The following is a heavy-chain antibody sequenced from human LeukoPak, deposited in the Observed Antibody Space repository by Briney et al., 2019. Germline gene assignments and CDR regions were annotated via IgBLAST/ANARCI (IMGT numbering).Heavy chain of an antibody. CDR1: GGSFSGYC. D-gene: IGHD6-13*01. CDR3: ARGFAAAGAYFDY. V-gene: IGHV4-34*01. Sequence: SETLSLTCAVYGGSFSGYCWSWIRQPPGKGLEWIGEINHSGSTNYNPSLKSRVTISVDTSKNQFSLKLSSVTAADTAVYYCARGFAAAGAYFDYWGQGTLVTVSS. CDR2: INHSGST. J-gene: IGHJ4*02.